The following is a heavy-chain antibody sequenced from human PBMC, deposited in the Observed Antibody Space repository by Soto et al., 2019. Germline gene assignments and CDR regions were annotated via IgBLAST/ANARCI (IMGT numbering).Heavy chain of an antibody. Sequence: GGSLRLSCAASGFTFSNAWMNWVRQAPGKGLEWVGRIKSKTDGGTTDYAAPVKGRFTISRDDSKNTLYLQMNSLKTEDTAVYYCTTALGEGRASNRLYYYYYGMDVWGQGTTVTVSS. J-gene: IGHJ6*02. D-gene: IGHD6-25*01. CDR3: TTALGEGRASNRLYYYYYGMDV. V-gene: IGHV3-15*07. CDR2: IKSKTDGGTT. CDR1: GFTFSNAW.